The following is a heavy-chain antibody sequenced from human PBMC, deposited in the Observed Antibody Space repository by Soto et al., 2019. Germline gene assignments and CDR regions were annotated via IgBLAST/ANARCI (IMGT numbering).Heavy chain of an antibody. CDR2: ISGSGGST. CDR1: GFTFSSYA. V-gene: IGHV3-23*01. J-gene: IGHJ6*02. Sequence: GGSRILSCAASGFTFSSYAMSWVRQAPGKGLEWVSAISGSGGSTYYADSVKGRFTISRDNSKNTLYLQMNSLRAEDTAVYYCAKHYGSGPYYYYGMDVWGQGTMVTVSS. D-gene: IGHD3-10*01. CDR3: AKHYGSGPYYYYGMDV.